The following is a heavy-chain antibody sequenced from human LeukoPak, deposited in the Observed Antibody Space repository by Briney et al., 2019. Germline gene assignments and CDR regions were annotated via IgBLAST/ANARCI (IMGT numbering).Heavy chain of an antibody. V-gene: IGHV4-59*01. CDR2: ISYSGNT. D-gene: IGHD6-19*01. CDR3: ARAGSSGWYGEY. CDR1: GGSINNYY. Sequence: PSQTLSLTCSVSGGSINNYYWKWIRQPPGKGLEWIGYISYSGNTNYSPSLKSRVTISVDTSKNQFSLQLRSVTTADTAVYYCARAGSSGWYGEYWGQGTLVTVSS. J-gene: IGHJ4*02.